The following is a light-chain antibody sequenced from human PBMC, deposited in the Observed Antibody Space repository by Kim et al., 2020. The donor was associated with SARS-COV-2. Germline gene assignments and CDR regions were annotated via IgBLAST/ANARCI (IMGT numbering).Light chain of an antibody. CDR1: SGSIASDF. CDR2: EDH. V-gene: IGLV6-57*01. J-gene: IGLJ3*02. Sequence: GKTIIITGTCNSGSIASDFVQWFQQRPGSSPTTVIYEDHVRPSGVPDRFSGSVDSYSNSASLTISGLKPEDEADYYCQSYYDNDWVFGGGTQLTVL. CDR3: QSYYDNDWV.